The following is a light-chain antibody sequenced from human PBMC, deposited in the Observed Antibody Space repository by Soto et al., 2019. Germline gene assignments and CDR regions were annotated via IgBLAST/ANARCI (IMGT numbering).Light chain of an antibody. Sequence: SYELTQQPSVSVSPGQTASISCSGDKLGDKYVCWYQQKPGQSPVLVIYQDTKRPSGIPERFSGSNSGNTATLTISGTQAMDEAGYYCQSWDYNTAYYVFGTGTKLTVL. CDR1: KLGDKY. V-gene: IGLV3-1*01. CDR2: QDT. J-gene: IGLJ1*01. CDR3: QSWDYNTAYYV.